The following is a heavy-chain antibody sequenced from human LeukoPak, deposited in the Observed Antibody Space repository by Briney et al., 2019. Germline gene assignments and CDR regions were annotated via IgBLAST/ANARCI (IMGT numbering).Heavy chain of an antibody. CDR3: AKDRCGGSCYSTGCCGMDV. Sequence: PGGSLRLSCAASGFTVSSNYMSWVRQAPGKGLEWVSVIYSGGSTYYADSVKGRFTISRDNSKNTLYLQMNSLRAEDTAVYYCAKDRCGGSCYSTGCCGMDVWGQGTTVTVSS. D-gene: IGHD2-15*01. CDR1: GFTVSSNY. J-gene: IGHJ6*02. CDR2: IYSGGST. V-gene: IGHV3-53*01.